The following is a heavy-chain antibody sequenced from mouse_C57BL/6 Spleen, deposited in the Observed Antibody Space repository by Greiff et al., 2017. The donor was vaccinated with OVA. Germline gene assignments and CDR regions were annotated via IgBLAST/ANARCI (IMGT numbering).Heavy chain of an antibody. Sequence: EVQLQQSGPELVKPGASVKISCKASGYTFTDYYMNWVKQSHGKSLEWIGAINPNNGGTSYNQKFKGKATLTVDKSSSTAYMELRSLTSEDSAVYYCARWLRPFDYWGQGTTRTVSS. V-gene: IGHV1-26*01. CDR3: ARWLRPFDY. CDR2: INPNNGGT. D-gene: IGHD2-2*01. J-gene: IGHJ2*01. CDR1: GYTFTDYY.